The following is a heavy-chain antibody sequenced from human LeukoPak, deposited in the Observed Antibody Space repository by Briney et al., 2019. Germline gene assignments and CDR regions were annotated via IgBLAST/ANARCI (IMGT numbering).Heavy chain of an antibody. CDR1: GGSFSGYY. CDR2: INHSGST. J-gene: IGHJ6*02. V-gene: IGHV4-34*01. CDR3: ARDYGSDYGMDV. D-gene: IGHD3-10*01. Sequence: SETLSLTCAVYGGSFSGYYWSWIRQPPGKGLEWIGEINHSGSTNYNPSLKSRVTISVDTSKNQFPLKLSSVTAADTAVYYCARDYGSDYGMDVWGQGTTVTVSS.